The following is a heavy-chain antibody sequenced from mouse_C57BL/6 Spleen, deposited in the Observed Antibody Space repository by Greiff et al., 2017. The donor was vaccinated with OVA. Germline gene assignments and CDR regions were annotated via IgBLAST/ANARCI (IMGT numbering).Heavy chain of an antibody. D-gene: IGHD1-1*01. CDR2: IYPGDGDT. CDR1: GYAFSSSW. V-gene: IGHV1-82*01. Sequence: VKLQQSGPELVKPGASVKISCKASGYAFSSSWMNWVKQRPGKGLEWIGRIYPGDGDTNYNGKFKGKATLTADKSSSTAYMQLSSLTSEDSAVYFCARPTTTVVERGFDYWGQGTTLTVSS. CDR3: ARPTTTVVERGFDY. J-gene: IGHJ2*01.